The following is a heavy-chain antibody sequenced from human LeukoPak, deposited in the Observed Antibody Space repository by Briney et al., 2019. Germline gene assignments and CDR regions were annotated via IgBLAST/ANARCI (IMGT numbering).Heavy chain of an antibody. CDR3: ARSYNWNANFDY. D-gene: IGHD1-20*01. CDR1: GYTFTSYG. V-gene: IGHV1-18*01. Sequence: GASVKVSCTASGYTFTSYGISWVRQAPGQGLEWMGWIISYNANTNYAQKLQGRVTMTTDTSTSTAYMELRSLRSDDTAIYYCARSYNWNANFDYWGQGTLVTVSS. CDR2: IISYNANT. J-gene: IGHJ4*02.